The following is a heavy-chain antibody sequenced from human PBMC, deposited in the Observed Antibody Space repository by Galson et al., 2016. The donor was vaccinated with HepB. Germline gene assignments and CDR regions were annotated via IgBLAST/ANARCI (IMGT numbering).Heavy chain of an antibody. CDR2: IYHSATT. CDR1: GGSISSGGSS. D-gene: IGHD3-16*01. CDR3: ARDHRRGRVLDP. V-gene: IGHV4-30-2*01. Sequence: LSLTCAVSGGSISSGGSSWAWIRLPPGKGLEWIGYIYHSATTYYNPSLKSRVTISLDRSKNQFSLKLSSVTAADAAVYYCARDHRRGRVLDPWGHGILVTVSS. J-gene: IGHJ5*02.